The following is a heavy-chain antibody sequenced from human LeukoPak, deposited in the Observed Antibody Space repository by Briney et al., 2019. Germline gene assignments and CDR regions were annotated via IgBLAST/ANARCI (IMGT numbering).Heavy chain of an antibody. J-gene: IGHJ6*03. CDR1: GFTFNSYE. CDR2: ISSSGSTI. CDR3: ATSEGYYYMDV. Sequence: WGSLRLSCAASGFTFNSYEMNWVRQAPGKGLEWVSYISSSGSTIYYADSVKGRFTISRDNAKNSLYLQMNSLRAEDTAVYYCATSEGYYYMDVWGKGTTVTISS. V-gene: IGHV3-48*03.